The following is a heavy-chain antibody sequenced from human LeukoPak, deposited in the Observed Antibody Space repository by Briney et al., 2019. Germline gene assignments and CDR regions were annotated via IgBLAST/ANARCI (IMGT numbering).Heavy chain of an antibody. CDR3: AREQFGMTTVTYHDY. CDR2: IITILGIA. V-gene: IGHV1-69*04. CDR1: GGTFSSYA. D-gene: IGHD4-17*01. Sequence: SVTVSCKASGGTFSSYAISWVRQAPGQGLEWMGRIITILGIANYAQTFKGRVTITADNSTSTAYMQLSSLRAEDTAVYYCAREQFGMTTVTYHDYWGQGTLVTVSS. J-gene: IGHJ4*02.